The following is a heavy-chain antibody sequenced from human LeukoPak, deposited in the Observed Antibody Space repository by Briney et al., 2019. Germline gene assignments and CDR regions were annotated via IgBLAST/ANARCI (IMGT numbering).Heavy chain of an antibody. CDR2: IQQDGGQK. Sequence: GGPLRLSCVGSEFTLGNYWMSGVRQAPGKRLEWVANIQQDGGQKNYVDSVKGRFTISSDNAKNSLDLQTNSLKRDDTAVYFCASYGASDGAFDHWGPGTMVTVSS. D-gene: IGHD4-17*01. CDR3: ASYGASDGAFDH. J-gene: IGHJ4*02. V-gene: IGHV3-7*02. CDR1: EFTLGNYW.